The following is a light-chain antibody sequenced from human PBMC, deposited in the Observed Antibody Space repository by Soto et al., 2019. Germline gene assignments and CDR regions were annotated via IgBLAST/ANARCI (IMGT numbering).Light chain of an antibody. V-gene: IGKV2-28*01. CDR3: MQALQTPYT. Sequence: DIVMTQSPLSLPVTPGEPASISCRSSQSLLHSNGYNYLDWYLQRPGQSPHLLIYLGSNRASGVPDRFSGSGSATDFTLKISRVEAEDVGVYYCMQALQTPYTFGQGTKLEIK. J-gene: IGKJ2*01. CDR2: LGS. CDR1: QSLLHSNGYNY.